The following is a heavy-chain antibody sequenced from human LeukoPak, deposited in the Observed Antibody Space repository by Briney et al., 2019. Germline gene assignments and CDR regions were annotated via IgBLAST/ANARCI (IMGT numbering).Heavy chain of an antibody. J-gene: IGHJ4*02. Sequence: GGSLRLSCAASGFTFSNAWMSWVRQAPGKGLEWVSSISSSSTYIYYVDSVKGRFTISRDDAKNSLYLQMNSLRAEDTALYYCARDWSGDDYWGQGTLVTVSS. CDR1: GFTFSNAW. CDR2: ISSSSTYI. CDR3: ARDWSGDDY. D-gene: IGHD3-3*01. V-gene: IGHV3-21*01.